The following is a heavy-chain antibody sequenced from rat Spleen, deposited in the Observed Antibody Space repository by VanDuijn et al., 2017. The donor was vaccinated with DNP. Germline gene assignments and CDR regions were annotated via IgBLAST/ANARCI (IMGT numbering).Heavy chain of an antibody. CDR3: ARPDY. J-gene: IGHJ2*01. CDR2: IGSDGYAP. Sequence: EVQLVESGGGLVQPGRSLKLSCAASGFTFSAYYMAWVRQGPTKGLEWVAYIGSDGYAPYYGDSVKGRFTISRDNAKRTLYLQMDSLKSEDTATYYCARPDYWGQGVMVTVSS. V-gene: IGHV5-20*01. CDR1: GFTFSAYY.